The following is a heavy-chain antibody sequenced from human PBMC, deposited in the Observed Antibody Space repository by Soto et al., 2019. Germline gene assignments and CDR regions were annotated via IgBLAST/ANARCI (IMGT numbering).Heavy chain of an antibody. CDR1: GFTFSSYG. V-gene: IGHV3-33*01. D-gene: IGHD3-22*01. CDR2: IWYDGSNK. J-gene: IGHJ4*02. Sequence: QVQLVESGGGVVQPGRSLRISCAASGFTFSSYGMHWVRQAPGKGLEWVAVIWYDGSNKYYADSLKGRFTISRDNSKKTLYLQVNSLRAEDTAVYFCARDDYDSSGYYYVDYWGQGTLVTVSS. CDR3: ARDDYDSSGYYYVDY.